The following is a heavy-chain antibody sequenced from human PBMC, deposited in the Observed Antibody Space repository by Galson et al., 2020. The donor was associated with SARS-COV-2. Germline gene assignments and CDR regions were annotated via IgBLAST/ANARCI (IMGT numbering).Heavy chain of an antibody. CDR1: GFTFSSYW. V-gene: IGHV3-7*03. Sequence: QAGGSLRLSCAASGFTFSSYWMSWVRQAPGKGLEWVANIKQDGSEKYYVDSVKGRFTISRDNAKNSLYLQMNSLRAEDTAVYYCARLITMVRGVIIPKNDAFDIWGQGTMVTVSS. D-gene: IGHD3-10*01. CDR2: IKQDGSEK. CDR3: ARLITMVRGVIIPKNDAFDI. J-gene: IGHJ3*02.